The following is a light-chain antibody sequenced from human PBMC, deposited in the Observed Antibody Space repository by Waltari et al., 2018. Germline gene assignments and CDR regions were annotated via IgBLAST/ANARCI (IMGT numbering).Light chain of an antibody. Sequence: IQITKSPSSLSASVGDRVTVTCRASQGINKELSWYQQKPGKAPILLIHAASRLQTGVSSRFSGSGSGTDFTLTITNLQPEDVGSYFCQQDYTIPYTFGPGTRVEIK. J-gene: IGKJ2*01. CDR2: AAS. V-gene: IGKV1-6*01. CDR3: QQDYTIPYT. CDR1: QGINKE.